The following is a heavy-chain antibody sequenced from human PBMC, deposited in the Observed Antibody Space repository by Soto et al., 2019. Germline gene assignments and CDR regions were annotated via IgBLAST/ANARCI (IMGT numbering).Heavy chain of an antibody. V-gene: IGHV3-30-3*01. CDR1: GFTFSSYA. Sequence: QVQLVESGGGVVQPGRSLRLSCAASGFTFSSYAMHWVRQAPGKGLEWVAVISYDGSNKYYADSVKGRFTISRDNSKNTLYLQMNSLRAEDTAVYYCARDYDFWSGGYGMDVW. CDR3: ARDYDFWSGGYGMDV. CDR2: ISYDGSNK. J-gene: IGHJ6*01. D-gene: IGHD3-3*01.